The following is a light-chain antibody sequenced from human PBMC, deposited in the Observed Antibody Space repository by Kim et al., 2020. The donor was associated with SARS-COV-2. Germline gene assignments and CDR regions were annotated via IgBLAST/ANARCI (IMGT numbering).Light chain of an antibody. CDR2: DVT. J-gene: IGLJ2*01. CDR1: SSDIGGYNY. Sequence: SALTQPASVSGSPGQSITISCAGSSSDIGGYNYVSWYQQHPGEAPKLLFYDVTKRPSGLSDRFSVSKSGNTASLTISGLQTEDEADYYCISYSSSTTLVFGGGTKVTVL. V-gene: IGLV2-14*03. CDR3: ISYSSSTTLV.